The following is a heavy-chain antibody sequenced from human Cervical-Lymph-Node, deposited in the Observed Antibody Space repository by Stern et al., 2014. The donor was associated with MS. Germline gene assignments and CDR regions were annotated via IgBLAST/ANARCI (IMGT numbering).Heavy chain of an antibody. CDR3: ASPVDYSDTPGCPAD. CDR1: GFTFSRSA. Sequence: QVQLVESGGGVVQPGRSLRLSCAASGFTFSRSAMFWVRQAPGKGLDWVAVISYDGNNKYYADSVKGRFTVSRDNSKNTLYLQMNSLRAEDTAVYYCASPVDYSDTPGCPADWGQGTLVTVSS. CDR2: ISYDGNNK. V-gene: IGHV3-30*04. J-gene: IGHJ4*02. D-gene: IGHD3-22*01.